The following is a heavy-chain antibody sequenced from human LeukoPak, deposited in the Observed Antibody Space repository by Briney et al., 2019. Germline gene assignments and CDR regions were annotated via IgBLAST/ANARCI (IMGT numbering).Heavy chain of an antibody. Sequence: SETLSLTCTVSGGSISSYYWSWIRQPAGEGLEWIGRIYTSGSTNYNPSLKSRVTTSVDTSKNQFSLKLSSVTAADTAVYYCARGEYQLPLFDYWGQGTLVTVSS. CDR1: GGSISSYY. CDR2: IYTSGST. CDR3: ARGEYQLPLFDY. J-gene: IGHJ4*02. D-gene: IGHD2-2*01. V-gene: IGHV4-4*07.